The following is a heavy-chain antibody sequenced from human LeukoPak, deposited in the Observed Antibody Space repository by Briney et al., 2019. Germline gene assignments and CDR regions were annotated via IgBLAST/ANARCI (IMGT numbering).Heavy chain of an antibody. CDR1: GYTFTSYA. CDR2: INTNTGNP. V-gene: IGHV7-4-1*02. D-gene: IGHD3-22*01. CDR3: AIFHSITMKTAPDDY. J-gene: IGHJ4*02. Sequence: ASVKVSCKASGYTFTSYAMNWVRQAPGQGLEWMGWINTNTGNPTYAQGFTGRFVFSLDTSVSTAYLQISSLKAEDTAVYYCAIFHSITMKTAPDDYWGQGTLVTVSS.